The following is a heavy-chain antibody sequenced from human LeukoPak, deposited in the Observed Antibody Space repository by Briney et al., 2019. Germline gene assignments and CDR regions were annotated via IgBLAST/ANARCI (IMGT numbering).Heavy chain of an antibody. CDR1: GFTFSSYW. CDR2: INSDGSST. Sequence: GGSLRLSCAASGFTFSSYWMHWVRQAPGKGLVWVSRINSDGSSTSYADSVKGRFTISRDNAKNTLYLQMNSLRAEDTAVYYCARVSPSYDSSGYSLCYAFDIWGQGTMVTVSS. J-gene: IGHJ3*02. D-gene: IGHD3-22*01. V-gene: IGHV3-74*01. CDR3: ARVSPSYDSSGYSLCYAFDI.